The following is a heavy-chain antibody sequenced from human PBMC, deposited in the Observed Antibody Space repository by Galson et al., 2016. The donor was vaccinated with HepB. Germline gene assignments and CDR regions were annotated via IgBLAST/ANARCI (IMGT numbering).Heavy chain of an antibody. J-gene: IGHJ4*02. Sequence: SVKVSCKVYGGTFSRYAISWLRQAPGQGLEWMGGIIPSFVTPTYAQKFQGRVTITADESTSTVSIELSRLKSEDTAVYYCARDLGYSDDLGDSWGQGTLVTVSS. CDR1: GGTFSRYA. V-gene: IGHV1-69*13. CDR3: ARDLGYSDDLGDS. CDR2: IIPSFVTP. D-gene: IGHD5-12*01.